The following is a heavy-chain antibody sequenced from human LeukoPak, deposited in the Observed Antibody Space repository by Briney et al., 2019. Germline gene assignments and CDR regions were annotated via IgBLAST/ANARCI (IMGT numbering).Heavy chain of an antibody. Sequence: SSETLSLTCTVSGGSISSSTFYWGWIRQPPGKGLEWIGSIFSGGSTYYNPSLKSRVTISVDTSKNQFSLKLTSVTAADTAVYYCARHAYGSGSQITPYLFDYWGQGTLVTVSS. V-gene: IGHV4-39*01. CDR1: GGSISSSTFY. J-gene: IGHJ4*02. CDR3: ARHAYGSGSQITPYLFDY. D-gene: IGHD3-10*01. CDR2: IFSGGST.